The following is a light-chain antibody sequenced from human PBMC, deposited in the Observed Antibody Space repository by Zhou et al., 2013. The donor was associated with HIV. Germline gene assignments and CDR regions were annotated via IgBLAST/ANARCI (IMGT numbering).Light chain of an antibody. CDR2: GAS. Sequence: EIVLTQSPGTLSLSPGERATLSCRASQSVSSSYLAWYQQKPGQAPRLLIYGASSRATGIPDRFSGSGSETDFSLTISSLQTEDFAVYYCQFYNNWPPTWTFGQGTKVEMK. CDR3: QFYNNWPPTWT. V-gene: IGKV3-20*01. CDR1: QSVSSSY. J-gene: IGKJ1*01.